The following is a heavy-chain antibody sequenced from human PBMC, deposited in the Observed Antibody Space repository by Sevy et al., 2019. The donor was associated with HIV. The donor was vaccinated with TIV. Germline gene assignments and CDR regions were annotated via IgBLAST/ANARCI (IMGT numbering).Heavy chain of an antibody. V-gene: IGHV3-64D*06. CDR3: VKESAGTTGAFDI. Sequence: GGSLRLSCSASEFTFSSYAMHWVRQAPGKGLEYVSAISSNGGSTYYADSVKGRFTIPRDNSKNTLYLQMSSLRAEDTAVYYCVKESAGTTGAFDIWGQGTMVTVS. CDR2: ISSNGGST. CDR1: EFTFSSYA. J-gene: IGHJ3*02. D-gene: IGHD4-17*01.